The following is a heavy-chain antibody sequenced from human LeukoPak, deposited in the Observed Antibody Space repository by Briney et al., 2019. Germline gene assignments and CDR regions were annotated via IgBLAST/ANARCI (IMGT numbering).Heavy chain of an antibody. CDR1: GDSVSIISVA. CDR2: TYYRSKWYY. J-gene: IGHJ6*02. Sequence: SQTLSLTCAISGDSVSIISVAWNWIRQSPSRGLGWLGRTYYRSKWYYEYAVSVKSRINISPDTSKNQFSLQLTSVTPEDTAVYYCSLARSEYHYGMDVWGQGTTVTVSS. V-gene: IGHV6-1*01. CDR3: SLARSEYHYGMDV.